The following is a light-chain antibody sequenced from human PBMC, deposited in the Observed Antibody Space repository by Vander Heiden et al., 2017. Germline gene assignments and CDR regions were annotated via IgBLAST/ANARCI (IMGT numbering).Light chain of an antibody. CDR3: SACLRNTVI. CDR2: DGT. J-gene: IGLJ2*01. Sequence: QSALTQPASVSGSPGQSITISCTGTSSDVAIYNSVSWYQQYPGKAPKLIIYDGTDRPSGVSDHFSGSKSGNTASLTISELQIEDEADYYCSACLRNTVIFGRGTKLTVL. CDR1: SSDVAIYNS. V-gene: IGLV2-14*03.